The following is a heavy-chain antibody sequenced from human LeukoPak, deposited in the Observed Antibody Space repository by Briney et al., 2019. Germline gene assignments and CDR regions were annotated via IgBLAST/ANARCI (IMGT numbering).Heavy chain of an antibody. CDR2: IYYSGST. D-gene: IGHD5-12*01. CDR3: ARVSSVWIKDYYYYMDV. CDR1: GVSISSSYSY. V-gene: IGHV4-39*07. Sequence: SETLSLTCTVSGVSISSSYSYWGWIRQPPGKGLEWIGSIYYSGSTYSSLKSRVTMSVDTSKNQFSLKLNSVTAADTAVYYCARVSSVWIKDYYYYMDVWGKGTTVTVSS. J-gene: IGHJ6*03.